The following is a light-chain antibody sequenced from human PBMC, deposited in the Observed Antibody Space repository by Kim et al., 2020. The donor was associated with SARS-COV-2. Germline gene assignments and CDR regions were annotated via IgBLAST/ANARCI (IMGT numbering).Light chain of an antibody. CDR3: QQYDNLPPV. CDR1: QDISNY. J-gene: IGKJ2*01. Sequence: DIQMTQSPSSLSASVGDRVTITCQASQDISNYLNWYQQKPGKAPKLLIYDASNLETGVPSRFSGSGSGTDFTFTISSLQPEDIATYYCQQYDNLPPVFGQGTKLEF. CDR2: DAS. V-gene: IGKV1-33*01.